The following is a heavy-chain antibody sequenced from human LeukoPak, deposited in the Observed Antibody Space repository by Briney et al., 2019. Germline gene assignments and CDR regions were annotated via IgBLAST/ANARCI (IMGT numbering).Heavy chain of an antibody. CDR2: IHYSGST. D-gene: IGHD3-10*01. J-gene: IGHJ4*02. Sequence: SETLSLTCTVSGGSISGYYWSWIRQPPGKGLEWIGFIHYSGSTDYNPSLKSRVTISVDTSKNQFSLKLSSLTAADTAVYYCARYGSGSYHFDYWGQGTLVTVSS. CDR3: ARYGSGSYHFDY. V-gene: IGHV4-59*01. CDR1: GGSISGYY.